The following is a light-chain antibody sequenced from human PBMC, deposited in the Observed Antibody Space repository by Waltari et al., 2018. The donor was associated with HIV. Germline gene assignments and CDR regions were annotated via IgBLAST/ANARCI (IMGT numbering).Light chain of an antibody. CDR2: EGT. V-gene: IGLV2-14*01. CDR1: NGDLGDDKS. J-gene: IGLJ3*02. Sequence: QSALTQPASVSASHGQPITITCAGNNGDLGDDKSVSWYPHVPGHAPQLGFYEGTNRPLGVSDRFSASKSGDTASLTISYLLNEDEGDYYCASFTSNTWLFGGGTKVTVL. CDR3: ASFTSNTWL.